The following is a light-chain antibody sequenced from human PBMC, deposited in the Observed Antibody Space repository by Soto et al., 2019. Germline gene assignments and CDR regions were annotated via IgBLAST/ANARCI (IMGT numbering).Light chain of an antibody. CDR2: KAS. J-gene: IGKJ1*01. CDR1: QSISSW. Sequence: DIQMTQSPSTLSASVGDRVTITCRASQSISSWLAWYQQKPGKAPKLLIYKASSLQSGVPSRFSGSGSETDFTLTISSLQPEDFATYSCQQSYSTTWTFGQGTKLDI. CDR3: QQSYSTTWT. V-gene: IGKV1-5*03.